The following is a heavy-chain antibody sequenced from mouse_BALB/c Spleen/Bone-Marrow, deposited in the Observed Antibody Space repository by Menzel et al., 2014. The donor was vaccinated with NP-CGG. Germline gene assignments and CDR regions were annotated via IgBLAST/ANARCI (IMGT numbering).Heavy chain of an antibody. CDR1: GFTFSDYY. V-gene: IGHV5-4*02. CDR2: ISDGGSYT. Sequence: DVVLVESGGGLVKPGGSLKLSCAASGFTFSDYYMYWVRQTPEKRLEWVATISDGGSYTYYPDSVKGRFTISRDNAKNNLYLQMSSLKSEDTAMYYCARVLRPHYYAMDYWGQGTSVTVPS. D-gene: IGHD1-2*01. CDR3: ARVLRPHYYAMDY. J-gene: IGHJ4*01.